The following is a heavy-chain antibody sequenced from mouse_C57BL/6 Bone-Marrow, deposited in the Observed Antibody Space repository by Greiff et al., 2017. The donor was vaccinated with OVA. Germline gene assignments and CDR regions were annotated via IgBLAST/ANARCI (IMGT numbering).Heavy chain of an antibody. Sequence: VQRVESGPELVKPGASVKISCKASGYAFSSSWMNWVKQRPGKGLEWIGRIYPGDGDTNYNGKFKGKATLTADKSSSTAYMQLSSLTSEDSAVYFCARGEGYDYDGFDYWGQGTTLTVSS. J-gene: IGHJ2*01. CDR2: IYPGDGDT. CDR1: GYAFSSSW. CDR3: ARGEGYDYDGFDY. D-gene: IGHD2-4*01. V-gene: IGHV1-82*01.